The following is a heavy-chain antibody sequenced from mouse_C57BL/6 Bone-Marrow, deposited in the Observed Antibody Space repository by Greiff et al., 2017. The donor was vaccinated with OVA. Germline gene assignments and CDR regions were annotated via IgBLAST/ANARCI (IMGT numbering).Heavy chain of an antibody. D-gene: IGHD2-4*01. Sequence: EVKLVESGGGLVKPGGSLKLSCAASGFTFSDYGMHWVRQAPEKGLEWVAYISSGSSTIYYADTVKGRFTISRDNAKNTLFLQMTSLRSEDTAMYYCGRRNDYAFYYAMDYWGRGTSVTVSA. CDR3: GRRNDYAFYYAMDY. V-gene: IGHV5-17*01. J-gene: IGHJ4*01. CDR2: ISSGSSTI. CDR1: GFTFSDYG.